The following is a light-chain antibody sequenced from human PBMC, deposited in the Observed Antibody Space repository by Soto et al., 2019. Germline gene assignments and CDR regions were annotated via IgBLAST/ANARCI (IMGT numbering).Light chain of an antibody. J-gene: IGKJ5*01. Sequence: IQMPQSPSSLSASVGDRVTLTFRASQGLSSYLAWYQQKPGKAPNLLIYAAFTLQSGVPSRFSGSGSGTEFTLTISSLQPEDFATYYCQQLKSYPITFGQGTRLEIK. CDR1: QGLSSY. CDR2: AAF. CDR3: QQLKSYPIT. V-gene: IGKV1-9*01.